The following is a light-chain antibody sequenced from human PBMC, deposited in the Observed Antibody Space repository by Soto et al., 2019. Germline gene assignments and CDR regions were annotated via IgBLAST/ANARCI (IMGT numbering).Light chain of an antibody. CDR2: AAS. CDR3: QQLKSYPRT. V-gene: IGKV1-9*01. J-gene: IGKJ1*01. CDR1: EGISSY. Sequence: DIQLTQSPSFLSASVGDRITITCRTSEGISSYLAWYQQKLGEAPKLLIYAASTLHSGVPLRFSGSGSGTEFTLTVSRLQPEDFATYYCQQLKSYPRTFGQGTKVQVK.